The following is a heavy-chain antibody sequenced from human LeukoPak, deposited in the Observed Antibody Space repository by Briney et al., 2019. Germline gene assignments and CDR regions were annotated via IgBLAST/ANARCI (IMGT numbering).Heavy chain of an antibody. J-gene: IGHJ5*02. D-gene: IGHD2-15*01. CDR3: TRDRGTYNWFDP. Sequence: GGPLRLSCAASGFTFSGSAVHWVRQSSGKGLEWVGHIDKKDNLYATAYAESVKGRFTISRDDSKDTAFLHMDSLKTEDTALYYCTRDRGTYNWFDPWGQGTLVTVSS. CDR2: IDKKDNLYAT. CDR1: GFTFSGSA. V-gene: IGHV3-73*01.